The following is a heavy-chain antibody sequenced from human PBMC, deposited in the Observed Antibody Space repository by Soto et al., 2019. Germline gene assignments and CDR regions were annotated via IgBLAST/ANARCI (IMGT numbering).Heavy chain of an antibody. Sequence: PGGSLRLSCAASGFTFSSSAMHWVRQAPGKGLEWVAVISYDGSNKYYADSVKGRFTISRDNSKNTLYLQMNSLRAEDTAVYYCARDLEDYVWGSYRYHPKFDYWGQGTLVTVSS. CDR3: ARDLEDYVWGSYRYHPKFDY. J-gene: IGHJ4*02. D-gene: IGHD3-16*02. V-gene: IGHV3-30-3*01. CDR1: GFTFSSSA. CDR2: ISYDGSNK.